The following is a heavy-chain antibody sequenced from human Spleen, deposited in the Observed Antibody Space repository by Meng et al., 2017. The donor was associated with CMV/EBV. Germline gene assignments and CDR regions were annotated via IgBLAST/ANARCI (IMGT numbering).Heavy chain of an antibody. CDR3: ATIRRDGYNWRYGCFDY. CDR1: GFTFSSYS. CDR2: IYSGGSDT. V-gene: IGHV3-23*03. Sequence: GESLKISCAASGFTFSSYSMNWVRQAPGKGLEWVSLIYSGGSDTYYADSVKGRFIISRDNSKNTLFLQMKSLRVEDTALYYCATIRRDGYNWRYGCFDYWGQGTLVTVSS. D-gene: IGHD5-24*01. J-gene: IGHJ4*02.